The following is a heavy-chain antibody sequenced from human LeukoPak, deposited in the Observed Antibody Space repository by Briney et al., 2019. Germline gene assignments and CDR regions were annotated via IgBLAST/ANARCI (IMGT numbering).Heavy chain of an antibody. D-gene: IGHD6-6*01. Sequence: SETLSLTCTVSGGSISSSSYYWGWIRQPPGKGLEWIGSIYYSGSTYYNPSLKSRVTISVDTSKNQFSLELTSVAAADTAIYYCARDVGSSGGYYGMDLWGQGTTVTVSS. J-gene: IGHJ6*02. V-gene: IGHV4-39*07. CDR3: ARDVGSSGGYYGMDL. CDR1: GGSISSSSYY. CDR2: IYYSGST.